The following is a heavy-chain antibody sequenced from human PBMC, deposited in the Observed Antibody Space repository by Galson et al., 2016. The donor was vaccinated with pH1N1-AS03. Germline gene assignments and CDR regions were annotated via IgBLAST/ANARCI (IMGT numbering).Heavy chain of an antibody. CDR2: IRSKTYSYAT. V-gene: IGHV3-73*01. Sequence: SLRLSCAASGFTLSEFAVNWVRQASGKGLEWVGRIRSKTYSYATAYAASVKGRFTISRDDSRNTAYLQMNSLKIEDTAVYYCTLISSAVPASNDFWGQGTLVTVSS. CDR1: GFTLSEFA. CDR3: TLISSAVPASNDF. J-gene: IGHJ4*02. D-gene: IGHD2-2*01.